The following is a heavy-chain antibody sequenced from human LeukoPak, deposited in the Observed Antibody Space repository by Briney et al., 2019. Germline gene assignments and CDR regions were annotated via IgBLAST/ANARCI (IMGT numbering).Heavy chain of an antibody. J-gene: IGHJ4*02. D-gene: IGHD6-13*01. Sequence: AGGSLRLSCAASGFTFSSYAMSWVRQAPGKGLEWVSAISGSGGSTYYADSVKGRFTISRDNSKNTLYLQMNSLRAEDTAVYYCAKDTLRYSSSSDPPGYWGQGTLVTVSS. CDR3: AKDTLRYSSSSDPPGY. CDR2: ISGSGGST. V-gene: IGHV3-23*01. CDR1: GFTFSSYA.